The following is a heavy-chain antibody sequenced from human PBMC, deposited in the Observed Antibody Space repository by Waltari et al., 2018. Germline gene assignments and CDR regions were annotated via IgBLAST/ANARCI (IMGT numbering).Heavy chain of an antibody. Sequence: EVQLLESGGGLVQPGGSLRLSCAASGFTFSSYAMSWVRQAPGKGLEWVSAISGSGCSTYYADSVECRFTISRDNSKNTLYLQMNSLRAEDTAVYYCAKDSKQWRAIPFDYWGQGTLVTVSS. D-gene: IGHD6-19*01. CDR2: ISGSGCST. V-gene: IGHV3-23*01. J-gene: IGHJ4*02. CDR1: GFTFSSYA. CDR3: AKDSKQWRAIPFDY.